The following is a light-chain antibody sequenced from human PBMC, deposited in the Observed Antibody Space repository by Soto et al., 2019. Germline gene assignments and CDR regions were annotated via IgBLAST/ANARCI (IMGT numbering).Light chain of an antibody. Sequence: QSLLTQPASVSGSPGQSITLSCTGTSSDVGGYNYVSWYQHHPGKAPKLLIYDVSDRPSGVSNRFSGSKSGNTASLTISGLQAEDEADYYCSSYSSSSTYVFGTGTKLTVL. J-gene: IGLJ1*01. CDR3: SSYSSSSTYV. CDR2: DVS. V-gene: IGLV2-14*03. CDR1: SSDVGGYNY.